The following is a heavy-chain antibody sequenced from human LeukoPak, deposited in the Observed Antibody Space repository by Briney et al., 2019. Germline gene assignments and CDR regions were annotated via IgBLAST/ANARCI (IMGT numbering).Heavy chain of an antibody. D-gene: IGHD2-15*01. V-gene: IGHV3-48*03. CDR2: ISSSGSTI. J-gene: IGHJ4*02. CDR3: ARSEREVVAASDY. Sequence: GGSLRLSCAASGFTFSSYEMNWVRQAAGKGLGWVSYISSSGSTIYYADSVKGRFTISRDNAKNSLYLQMNSLRAEDTAVYYCARSEREVVAASDYWGQGTLVTVSS. CDR1: GFTFSSYE.